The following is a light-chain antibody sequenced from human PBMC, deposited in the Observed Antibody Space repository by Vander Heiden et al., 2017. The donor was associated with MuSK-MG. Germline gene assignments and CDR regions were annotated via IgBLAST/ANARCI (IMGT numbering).Light chain of an antibody. CDR2: WAS. CDR3: QQYYSTPLT. V-gene: IGKV4-1*01. Sequence: DIVMTQSPDSLAVSLGERATINCKSSQSILYTSNNKTFLAGYQQKPGQPPKLLIYWASNRESGVPDRFSGSGSATDFTLTISSLQAEDVAVYYCQQYYSTPLTFGQGTKVEIK. J-gene: IGKJ1*01. CDR1: QSILYTSNNKTF.